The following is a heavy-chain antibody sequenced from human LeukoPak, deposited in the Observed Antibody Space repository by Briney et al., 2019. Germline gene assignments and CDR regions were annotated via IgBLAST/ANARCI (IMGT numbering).Heavy chain of an antibody. CDR2: INAGNGNT. D-gene: IGHD2-15*01. V-gene: IGHV1-3*01. CDR3: ARVGGCSGGSCYYFDY. J-gene: IGHJ4*02. CDR1: GYTFTSYA. Sequence: ASVKVSCKASGYTFTSYAMHWVRQAPGQRLEWMGWINAGNGNTKYSQKFRGRVTITRDTSASTAYMELSSLRSEDTAVYYCARVGGCSGGSCYYFDYWGQGTLVTVSS.